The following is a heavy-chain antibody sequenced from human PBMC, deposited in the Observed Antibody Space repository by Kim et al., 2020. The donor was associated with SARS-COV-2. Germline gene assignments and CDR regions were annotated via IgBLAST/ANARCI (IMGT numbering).Heavy chain of an antibody. J-gene: IGHJ4*02. CDR3: AGAYYYDSSGYLFDY. D-gene: IGHD3-22*01. Sequence: QKFQGRVTITRDTSASTAYMELSSLRSEDTAVYYCAGAYYYDSSGYLFDYWGQGTLVTVSS. V-gene: IGHV1-3*01.